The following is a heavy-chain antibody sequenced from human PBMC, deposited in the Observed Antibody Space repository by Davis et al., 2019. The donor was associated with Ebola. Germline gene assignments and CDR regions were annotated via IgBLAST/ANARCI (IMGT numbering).Heavy chain of an antibody. V-gene: IGHV1-69*10. Sequence: SVKVSCKASSYTFTSYAISWVRQAPGQGLEWMGGIIPILGIANYAQKFQGRVTITADESTSIAYMELSSLRSEDTAVYYCASGLVRGESYWYFDLWGRGTLVTVSS. CDR1: SYTFTSYA. J-gene: IGHJ2*01. D-gene: IGHD6-6*01. CDR2: IIPILGIA. CDR3: ASGLVRGESYWYFDL.